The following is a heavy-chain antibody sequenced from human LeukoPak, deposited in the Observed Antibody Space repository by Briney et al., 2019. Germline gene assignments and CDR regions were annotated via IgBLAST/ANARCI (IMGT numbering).Heavy chain of an antibody. Sequence: GGSLRLSCAASGFTFSSYWMHWVRQAPGKGLGWVSRINSDGSSTSYADSVKGRFTISRDNAKNRLYLQMNSLRAEDTAVYYCASRKDWFDRWGQGTLVTVSS. J-gene: IGHJ5*02. V-gene: IGHV3-74*01. CDR1: GFTFSSYW. D-gene: IGHD1-14*01. CDR2: INSDGSST. CDR3: ASRKDWFDR.